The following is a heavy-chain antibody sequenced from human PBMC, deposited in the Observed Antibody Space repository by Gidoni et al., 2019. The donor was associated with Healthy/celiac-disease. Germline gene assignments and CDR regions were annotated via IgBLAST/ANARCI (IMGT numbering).Heavy chain of an antibody. CDR3: ARASEEAGGWYFDY. Sequence: QVQLVVSGGGVVQPGRSLSLSCAASGFTFSSYAMHWVRQAPGKGLEWVAVISDNGSNKYYADAVKGRFTISRDNSKNTLYLQMNSLRAEDTAVYYCARASEEAGGWYFDYWGQGTLVTVSS. V-gene: IGHV3-30*04. D-gene: IGHD3-16*01. CDR1: GFTFSSYA. CDR2: ISDNGSNK. J-gene: IGHJ4*02.